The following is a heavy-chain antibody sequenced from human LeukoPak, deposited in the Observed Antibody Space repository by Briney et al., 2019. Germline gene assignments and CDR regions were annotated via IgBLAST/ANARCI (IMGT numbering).Heavy chain of an antibody. Sequence: ASVKVSCKASGGTSNSHAISWVRQAPGQGLEWMGRIIPNLGTTNRAQNFQDRVTLTADKSTNTAYMELTSLTSDDTAVYYGATTNEGGGYKGGDFFDFWGQGTLVTVSS. CDR3: ATTNEGGGYKGGDFFDF. CDR2: IIPNLGTT. J-gene: IGHJ4*02. CDR1: GGTSNSHA. V-gene: IGHV1-69*04. D-gene: IGHD3-22*01.